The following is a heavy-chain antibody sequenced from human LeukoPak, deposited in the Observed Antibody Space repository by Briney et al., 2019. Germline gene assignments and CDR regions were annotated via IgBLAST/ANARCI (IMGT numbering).Heavy chain of an antibody. Sequence: PSQTLSLTCTVSGGSISSGGYYWSWIRQHPGKGPEWIGYIYYSGSTYYNPSPKSRVTISVDTSKNQFSLKLSSVTAADTAVYYCARGGLLFWFDPWGQGTLVTVSS. J-gene: IGHJ5*02. V-gene: IGHV4-31*03. CDR2: IYYSGST. CDR1: GGSISSGGYY. CDR3: ARGGLLFWFDP. D-gene: IGHD3-10*01.